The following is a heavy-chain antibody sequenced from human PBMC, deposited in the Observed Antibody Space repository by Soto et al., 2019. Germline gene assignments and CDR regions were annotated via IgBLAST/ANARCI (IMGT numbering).Heavy chain of an antibody. V-gene: IGHV3-7*05. CDR2: IKQDGSEK. Sequence: GGSLRLSCVASGFTFSTDWMSWVRHTPGKGLEWVANIKQDGSEKYYGDSVKGRFTISRDNAKNSLYLQMNSLRAEDTAVYYCARGGYWGQGTLVTVSS. CDR1: GFTFSTDW. J-gene: IGHJ4*02. CDR3: ARGGY.